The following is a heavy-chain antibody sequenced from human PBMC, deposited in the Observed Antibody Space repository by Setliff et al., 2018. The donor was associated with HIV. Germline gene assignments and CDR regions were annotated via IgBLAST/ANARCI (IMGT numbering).Heavy chain of an antibody. Sequence: GGSLRLSCAASGFTFSTYGMHWVRQAPGKGLEWVAVILYDGSSKYYADSVKGRFTISRDNSKSTLYLQMNSLRAEDTAVYYCAKETYYYDSSGYDKDYLQHWGQGTLVTVS. CDR1: GFTFSTYG. CDR3: AKETYYYDSSGYDKDYLQH. D-gene: IGHD3-22*01. V-gene: IGHV3-30*18. CDR2: ILYDGSSK. J-gene: IGHJ1*01.